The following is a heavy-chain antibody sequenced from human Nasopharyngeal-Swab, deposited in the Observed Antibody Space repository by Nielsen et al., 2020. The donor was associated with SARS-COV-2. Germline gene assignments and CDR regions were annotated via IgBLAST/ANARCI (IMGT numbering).Heavy chain of an antibody. Sequence: GESLKISCTASGFTFADYVMSSVRQAPGKGREWVGFIRSKAYGGTTEYAAYVKGRFTIQRDASKSIAYLQMSGLKTEDTAVYYCSRSQYGYVYYWGQGTLVTVSS. CDR2: IRSKAYGGTT. V-gene: IGHV3-49*04. D-gene: IGHD2-2*01. CDR1: GFTFADYV. CDR3: SRSQYGYVYY. J-gene: IGHJ4*02.